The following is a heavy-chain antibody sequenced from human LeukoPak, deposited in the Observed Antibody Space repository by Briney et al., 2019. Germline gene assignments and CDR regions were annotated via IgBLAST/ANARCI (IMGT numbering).Heavy chain of an antibody. CDR2: INHSGST. V-gene: IGHV4-34*01. CDR3: AREANYFGSGSYYYYLDY. D-gene: IGHD3-10*01. Sequence: SETLSLTCAVYGGSFSGYYWSWIRQPPGKGLEWIGEINHSGSTNYNPSLKSRVTLSVDTCKNQFSLQLSSVTAADTAVYYCAREANYFGSGSYYYYLDYWGQGTLVTVSS. J-gene: IGHJ4*02. CDR1: GGSFSGYY.